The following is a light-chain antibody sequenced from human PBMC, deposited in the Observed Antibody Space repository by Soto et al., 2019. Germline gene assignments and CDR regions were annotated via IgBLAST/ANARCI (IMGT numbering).Light chain of an antibody. CDR1: SSDIGAYDY. CDR2: EVN. CDR3: FSFTTTRTHV. Sequence: ALTQPASLSGSPGQSITISCTGTSSDIGAYDYVSWFQQHPGKAPKLMISEVNNRPSGVSNRFSGSKSGNTAYLTISGLQVEDEAAYFCFSFTTTRTHVFGTGTRSP. V-gene: IGLV2-14*01. J-gene: IGLJ1*01.